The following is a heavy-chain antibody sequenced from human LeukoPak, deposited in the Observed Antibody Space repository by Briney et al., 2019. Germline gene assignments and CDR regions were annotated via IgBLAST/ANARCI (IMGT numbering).Heavy chain of an antibody. CDR1: GGSISSSSYY. CDR3: ARVFSGSYGPFDY. CDR2: IYYRGST. J-gene: IGHJ4*02. D-gene: IGHD1-26*01. V-gene: IGHV4-39*07. Sequence: PSETLSLTCTVSGGSISSSSYYWGWIRQPPGKGLEWIGSIYYRGSTYYNPSLKSRVTISVDTSKNQFSLKLSSVTAADTAVYYCARVFSGSYGPFDYWGQGTLVTVSS.